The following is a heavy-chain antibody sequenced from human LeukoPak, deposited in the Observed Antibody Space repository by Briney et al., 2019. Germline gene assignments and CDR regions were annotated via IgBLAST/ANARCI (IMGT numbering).Heavy chain of an antibody. J-gene: IGHJ4*02. V-gene: IGHV3-48*01. CDR2: ISSRSRTI. Sequence: GGSLRLSCAASGFTFSSYSMNWVRQAPGKGLEWVSYISSRSRTIYYADSVKGRFTISRDNAKNSLYLQMNSLRAEDTAVYYCAKDSPSRTATTEVPVDYWGQGTLVTVSS. CDR1: GFTFSSYS. CDR3: AKDSPSRTATTEVPVDY. D-gene: IGHD1/OR15-1a*01.